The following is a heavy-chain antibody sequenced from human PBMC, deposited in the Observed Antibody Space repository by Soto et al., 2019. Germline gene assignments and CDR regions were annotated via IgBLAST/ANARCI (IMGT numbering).Heavy chain of an antibody. Sequence: KAGGSLRLSCAASGFTFSNAWMSWVRQAPGKGLEWVGRIKSKTDGGTTDYAAPVKGRFTISRDDSKNTLYLQMNSLKTEDTAVYYCTTWSLWFGELFDYWGQGTLVTVSS. CDR3: TTWSLWFGELFDY. CDR1: GFTFSNAW. V-gene: IGHV3-15*01. CDR2: IKSKTDGGTT. D-gene: IGHD3-10*01. J-gene: IGHJ4*02.